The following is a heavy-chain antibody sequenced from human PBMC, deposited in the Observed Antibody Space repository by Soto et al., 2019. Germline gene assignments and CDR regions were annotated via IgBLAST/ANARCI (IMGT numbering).Heavy chain of an antibody. Sequence: EVQLVESGGGLVKPGGSLRLSCAASGFTFSSYSMNWVRQAPGKGLEWVSSISSSSSYIYYADSVKGRFTISRDNAKNSLYLQMNSLRAEDTAVYYCARVGSDYVWGTVDYWGQGTLVTVSS. V-gene: IGHV3-21*01. D-gene: IGHD3-16*01. J-gene: IGHJ4*02. CDR2: ISSSSSYI. CDR3: ARVGSDYVWGTVDY. CDR1: GFTFSSYS.